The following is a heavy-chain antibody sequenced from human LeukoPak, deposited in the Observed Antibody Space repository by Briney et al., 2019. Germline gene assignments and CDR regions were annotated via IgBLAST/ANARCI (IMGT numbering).Heavy chain of an antibody. Sequence: GGSLRLSCAASGSTFDDYGMSWVRQAPGKGLERVSGINWNGGSTGYADSVKGRFTISRDNAKNSLYLQMNSLRAEDTALYHCARKARNYYGSGSYYMRYYYYMDVWGKGTTVTISS. CDR2: INWNGGST. V-gene: IGHV3-20*01. D-gene: IGHD3-10*01. J-gene: IGHJ6*03. CDR1: GSTFDDYG. CDR3: ARKARNYYGSGSYYMRYYYYMDV.